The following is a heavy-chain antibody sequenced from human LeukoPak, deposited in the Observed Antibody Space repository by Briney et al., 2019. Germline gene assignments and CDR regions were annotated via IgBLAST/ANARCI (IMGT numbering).Heavy chain of an antibody. CDR1: GITFSNYS. CDR3: ARGVSVWTDGADAFDI. J-gene: IGHJ3*02. Sequence: GGSLRLSCAASGITFSNYSMNWVRQAPGKGLEWVSSISSSSSYIYYADSVKGRFTISRDNAKNTLYLQMNSLRGEDTAVYYCARGVSVWTDGADAFDIWGQGTTVTVSS. D-gene: IGHD5/OR15-5a*01. CDR2: ISSSSSYI. V-gene: IGHV3-21*01.